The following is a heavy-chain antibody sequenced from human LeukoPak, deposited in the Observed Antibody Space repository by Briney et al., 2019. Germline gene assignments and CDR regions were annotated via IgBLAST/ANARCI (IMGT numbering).Heavy chain of an antibody. CDR3: AGPGWAFFDY. CDR2: IYYSGST. Sequence: SETLSLTCTVSGGSISSSSYYWGWIRQPPGKGLEWIGSIYYSGSTYYNPSLKSRVTISVDTSKNQFSLKLSSVTAADTAVYYCAGPGWAFFDYWGQGTLVTVSS. V-gene: IGHV4-39*01. CDR1: GGSISSSSYY. D-gene: IGHD1-26*01. J-gene: IGHJ4*02.